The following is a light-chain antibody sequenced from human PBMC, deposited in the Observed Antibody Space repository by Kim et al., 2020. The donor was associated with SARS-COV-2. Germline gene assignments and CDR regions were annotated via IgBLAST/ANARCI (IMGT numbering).Light chain of an antibody. CDR1: HSITNIL. J-gene: IGKJ1*01. Sequence: SPGESAILSCRATHSITNILLAWYQQQPVQAPRLLIFGASRRATGIQDRFSGSGSGTAFTLTISSLEPEDFALYYCQQYASAPQTFGQGTKVDIK. CDR3: QQYASAPQT. CDR2: GAS. V-gene: IGKV3-20*01.